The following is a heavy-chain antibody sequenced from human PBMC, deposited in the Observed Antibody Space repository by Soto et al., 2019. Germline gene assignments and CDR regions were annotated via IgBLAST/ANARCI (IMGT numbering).Heavy chain of an antibody. Sequence: GASVKVSCKASGYTFTNNDVTWVRQATGQGLEWMGWMNPGSGDTGYAQKFQGRVTMTRDISIATAYMELSSLRSEDTAIYYCARMASFGSLNWFDPWGQGTLVT. D-gene: IGHD5-18*01. CDR1: GYTFTNND. CDR2: MNPGSGDT. CDR3: ARMASFGSLNWFDP. V-gene: IGHV1-8*01. J-gene: IGHJ5*01.